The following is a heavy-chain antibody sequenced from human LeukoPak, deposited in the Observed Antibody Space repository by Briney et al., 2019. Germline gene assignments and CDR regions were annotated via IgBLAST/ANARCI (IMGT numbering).Heavy chain of an antibody. V-gene: IGHV3-30*18. CDR3: AKGEDTMIVVVFDY. Sequence: GGSLRLSCAASGFIFSNAGLHWVRQAPGRGLEWVAVVSYDESKTHYADSVKGRFTISRGNSKNTLYLQMNSLRAEDTAVYYCAKGEDTMIVVVFDYWGQGTLVTVSS. J-gene: IGHJ4*02. CDR1: GFIFSNAG. D-gene: IGHD3-22*01. CDR2: VSYDESKT.